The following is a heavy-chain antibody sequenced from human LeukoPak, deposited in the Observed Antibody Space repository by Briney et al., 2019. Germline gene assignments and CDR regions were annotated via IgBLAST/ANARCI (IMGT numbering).Heavy chain of an antibody. CDR2: IYHSGST. CDR3: ARVGGWELPFYFDY. Sequence: SQTLSLTCAVSGGSISSGGYSWSWIRQPPGEGLEWLGYIYHSGSTYYNPSLKSRVTISVDTSKNQFSLKLSSVTAADTAVYYCARVGGWELPFYFDYWGQGTLVTVSS. V-gene: IGHV4-30-2*01. D-gene: IGHD1-26*01. J-gene: IGHJ4*02. CDR1: GGSISSGGYS.